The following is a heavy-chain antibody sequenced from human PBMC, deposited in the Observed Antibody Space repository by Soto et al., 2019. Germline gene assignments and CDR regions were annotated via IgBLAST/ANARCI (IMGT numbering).Heavy chain of an antibody. CDR3: ARDAGGQRTRLVAYNWFDP. CDR2: ISSSSSTI. Sequence: GGSLRLSCAASGFTFSSYSMNWVRQAPGKGLEWVSYISSSSSTIYYADSVKGRFTISRDNAKNSLYLQMNSLRDEDTAVYYCARDAGGQRTRLVAYNWFDPWGQGTLVTVSS. D-gene: IGHD5-12*01. J-gene: IGHJ5*02. CDR1: GFTFSSYS. V-gene: IGHV3-48*02.